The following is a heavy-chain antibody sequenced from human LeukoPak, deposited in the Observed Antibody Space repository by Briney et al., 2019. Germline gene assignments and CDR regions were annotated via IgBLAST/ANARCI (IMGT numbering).Heavy chain of an antibody. D-gene: IGHD1-1*01. CDR3: ARGLHWNDFNWFDS. Sequence: GGSLTLSCAASGFTFTNFWMNWVRQTPGKGLMWVSRIQTDGSTRYGESVKGRFTISRDNAKNTVYLQMNTLSAEDTAIYYCARGLHWNDFNWFDSWGQGTLATVSS. CDR1: GFTFTNFW. CDR2: IQTDGST. V-gene: IGHV3-74*01. J-gene: IGHJ5*01.